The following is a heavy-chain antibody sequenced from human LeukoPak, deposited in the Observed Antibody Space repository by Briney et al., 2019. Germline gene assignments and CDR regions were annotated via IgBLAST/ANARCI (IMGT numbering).Heavy chain of an antibody. CDR3: AISSHGGWNQVSFDY. D-gene: IGHD1-1*01. CDR2: IYTSGST. J-gene: IGHJ4*02. Sequence: SETLSLTCTVSGNSISSGDNYWSWIRQPAGKGLEWIGLIYTSGSTNYNPSLKSRVTMSVDTSKNQFSLKLSSVTAADTALYYCAISSHGGWNQVSFDYWGQGTLVTVSS. CDR1: GNSISSGDNY. V-gene: IGHV4-61*02.